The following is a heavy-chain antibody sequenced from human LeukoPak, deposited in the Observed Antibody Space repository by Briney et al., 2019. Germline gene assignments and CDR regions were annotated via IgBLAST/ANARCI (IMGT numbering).Heavy chain of an antibody. Sequence: SETLSLTCTVSGGSVSSVGNTWSWTRQPPGKGLEWIGYIYDSGSTNYNPSLKSRVTISVDTSKNQFSLKLSSVTAADTAVYYCARDRGMATITGYYYYYYGMDVWGQGTTVTGSS. CDR2: IYDSGST. D-gene: IGHD5-24*01. V-gene: IGHV4-61*08. CDR1: GGSVSSVGNT. CDR3: ARDRGMATITGYYYYYYGMDV. J-gene: IGHJ6*02.